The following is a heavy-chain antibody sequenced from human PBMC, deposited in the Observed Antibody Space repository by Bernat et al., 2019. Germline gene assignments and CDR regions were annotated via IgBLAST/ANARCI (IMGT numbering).Heavy chain of an antibody. Sequence: EVQLVESGGGLVQPGGSLRLSCAASGFTFSSYWMSWVRQAPGKGLECVANIKQDGSEKCYVDSVKGRFTIARDNAKNSLYLQMNRLRAEDTAVYYCARDPLRRYYDSSGSRPYFDYWGQGTLVTVSS. D-gene: IGHD3-22*01. CDR2: IKQDGSEK. CDR1: GFTFSSYW. V-gene: IGHV3-7*01. CDR3: ARDPLRRYYDSSGSRPYFDY. J-gene: IGHJ4*02.